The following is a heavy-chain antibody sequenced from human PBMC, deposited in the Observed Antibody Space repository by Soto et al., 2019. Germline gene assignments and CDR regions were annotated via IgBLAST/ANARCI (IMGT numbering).Heavy chain of an antibody. J-gene: IGHJ4*02. V-gene: IGHV3-23*01. Sequence: PGGSLRLSCAASGFTFSSYALSWVRQAPGKGLEWVSAISGSGGSTXXADSVKGRFTISRDNSKNTLYLQMNSLRAEXXAXXXCAKEAXXXXXXFDYLGQGTLVXXSX. CDR2: ISGSGGST. CDR1: GFTFSSYA. CDR3: AKEAXXXXXXFDY.